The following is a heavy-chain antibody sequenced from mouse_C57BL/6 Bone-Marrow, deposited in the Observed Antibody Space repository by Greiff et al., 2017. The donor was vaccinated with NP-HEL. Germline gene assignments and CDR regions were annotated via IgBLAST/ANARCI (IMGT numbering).Heavy chain of an antibody. D-gene: IGHD2-3*01. V-gene: IGHV14-4*01. Sequence: EVQLQQSGAELVRPGASVKLSCTASGFNIKDDYMHWVKQRPEQGLEWIGWIDPENGDTEYASKFQGKATITADTSSNTAYLQLSSLTSEDTAVYYCTTNDGSFAYWGQGTRVTVSA. J-gene: IGHJ3*01. CDR2: IDPENGDT. CDR3: TTNDGSFAY. CDR1: GFNIKDDY.